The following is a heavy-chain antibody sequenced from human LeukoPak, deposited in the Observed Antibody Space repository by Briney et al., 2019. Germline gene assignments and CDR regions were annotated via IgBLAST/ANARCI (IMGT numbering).Heavy chain of an antibody. D-gene: IGHD4-17*01. Sequence: SVNVSCKASGGTFSSYAISWVRQAPGQGLEWMGGIIPIFGTANYAQKFQGRVTITADESTSTAYMELSSLRSEDTAVYYCATALPGTTVTTFDYWGQGTLVTVSS. CDR3: ATALPGTTVTTFDY. CDR1: GGTFSSYA. CDR2: IIPIFGTA. V-gene: IGHV1-69*13. J-gene: IGHJ4*02.